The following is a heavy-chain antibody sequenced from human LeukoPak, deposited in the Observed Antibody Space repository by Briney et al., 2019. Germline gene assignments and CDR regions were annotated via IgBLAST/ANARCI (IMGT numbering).Heavy chain of an antibody. V-gene: IGHV6-1*01. CDR2: TYYRYKWYY. D-gene: IGHD5-12*01. J-gene: IGHJ3*02. CDR3: ASEDRLSFDI. Sequence: SQTLSLTRTISGDSVSSNNSARHRIRQSPSRGLEWLGRTYYRYKWYYDYAVSLRSRLTINPDTSKNHFSLQLNSVAPADTAVYFCASEDRLSFDIWGQGTMVTVSS. CDR1: GDSVSSNNSA.